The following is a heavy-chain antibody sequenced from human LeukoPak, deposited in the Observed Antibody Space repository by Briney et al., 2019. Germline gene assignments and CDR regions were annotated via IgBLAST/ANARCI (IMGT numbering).Heavy chain of an antibody. J-gene: IGHJ4*02. D-gene: IGHD2-2*01. CDR2: ISSSAIYT. CDR3: AREYCSSTSCSLVDF. V-gene: IGHV3-48*03. CDR1: GFTFSSYE. Sequence: GGSLRLSCAASGFTFSSYEMIWVRQAPGKGLEWVSHISSSAIYTYYADSVKGRFTISRDNAKNLLYLQMNSLRAEDTAVYYCAREYCSSTSCSLVDFWGKGTLVTVSS.